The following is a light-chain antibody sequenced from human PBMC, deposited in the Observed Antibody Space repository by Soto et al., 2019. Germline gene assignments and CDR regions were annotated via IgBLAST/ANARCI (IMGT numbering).Light chain of an antibody. J-gene: IGLJ2*01. CDR3: SSYGGSNNLI. Sequence: QSVLTQPPSASGSPGQSVTISCSGTSSDVGCYNYVSWYQQHPGKAPKLMIYEVSKRPSGVPDRFSGSKSGNTASLTVSGLQAEDEADYYCSSYGGSNNLIFGGGTKLTVL. V-gene: IGLV2-8*01. CDR1: SSDVGCYNY. CDR2: EVS.